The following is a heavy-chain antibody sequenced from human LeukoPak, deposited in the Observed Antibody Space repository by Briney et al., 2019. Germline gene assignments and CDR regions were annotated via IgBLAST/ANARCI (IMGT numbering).Heavy chain of an antibody. CDR1: GFTFSSYW. Sequence: GGSLRLSCAASGFTFSSYWMHWVRQAPGKGLVWVSRINSDGSSTSYADSVKGRLTISRDNAKNTLYLQMNSLRAEDTAVYYCARGVTIFGVVIADFDYWGQGTLVTVSS. V-gene: IGHV3-74*01. CDR3: ARGVTIFGVVIADFDY. J-gene: IGHJ4*02. D-gene: IGHD3-3*01. CDR2: INSDGSST.